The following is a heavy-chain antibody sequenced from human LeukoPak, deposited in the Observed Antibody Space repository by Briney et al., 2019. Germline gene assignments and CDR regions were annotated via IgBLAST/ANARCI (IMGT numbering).Heavy chain of an antibody. CDR2: MYLSGTT. CDR3: AGLVGRYSSGLYYYYFDY. D-gene: IGHD3-22*01. CDR1: GFTFSSYAM. J-gene: IGHJ4*02. Sequence: GSLRLSCAASGFTFSSYAMSWVRKPPGKGLGWIGEMYLSGTTHSNPSVKSRVTISIDKSKNQFFLNLSSVTAADTAVYYCAGLVGRYSSGLYYYYFDYWGQGTLVTVSS. V-gene: IGHV4-4*02.